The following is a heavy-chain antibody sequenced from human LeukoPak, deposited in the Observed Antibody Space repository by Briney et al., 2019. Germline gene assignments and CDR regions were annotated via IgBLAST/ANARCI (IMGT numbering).Heavy chain of an antibody. CDR1: GYTFTSYG. V-gene: IGHV1-18*01. J-gene: IGHJ4*02. CDR2: INFYNGNI. D-gene: IGHD3-9*01. Sequence: ASVKVSCKASGYTFTSYGISWVRQAPGQGLEWMGWINFYNGNIDYAQKLQGRVTMTTDTSTSTAYMELRSLRSDDTAVYHCARVGDILTGYPYYFGYWGQGTLVTVSS. CDR3: ARVGDILTGYPYYFGY.